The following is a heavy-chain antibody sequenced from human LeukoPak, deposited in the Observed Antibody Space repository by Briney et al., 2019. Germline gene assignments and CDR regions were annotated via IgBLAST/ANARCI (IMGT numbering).Heavy chain of an antibody. V-gene: IGHV3-23*01. D-gene: IGHD7-27*01. J-gene: IGHJ4*02. Sequence: PGGSLRLSCAASGFTFSTYTMYWVRHPPGKGLEWVSIIGSSGGGIHYADSVKGRFTISRDNSKNALYLQMTSLRVENTAVYNCAIDPNWGTHSWGQGVLVTVSS. CDR1: GFTFSTYT. CDR3: AIDPNWGTHS. CDR2: IGSSGGGI.